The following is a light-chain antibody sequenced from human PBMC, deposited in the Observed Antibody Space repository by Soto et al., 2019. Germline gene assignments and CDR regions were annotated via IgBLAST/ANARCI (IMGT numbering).Light chain of an antibody. Sequence: QPVLTQSPSASASLGASVKLTCTLSSGHSSYAIAWHQQQPEKGPRFLVKLNSDGSHSKGDGIPDRFSGSSSGADRYLTISSLQSEDEADYYCQTWGTGIHVVFGGGTQLTVL. CDR3: QTWGTGIHVV. J-gene: IGLJ2*01. CDR1: SGHSSYA. V-gene: IGLV4-69*01. CDR2: LNSDGSH.